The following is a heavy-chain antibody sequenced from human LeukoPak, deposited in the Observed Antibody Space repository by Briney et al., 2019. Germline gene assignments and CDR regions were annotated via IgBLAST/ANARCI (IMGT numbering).Heavy chain of an antibody. Sequence: GASVRVSCKASGGTFSSYAISWVRQAPGQGLEWMGGIIPIFGTANYAQKFQGRVTITTDESTSTAYMELSSLRSEDTAVYYCARERVPAARRRDAFDIWGQGTMVTVSS. CDR1: GGTFSSYA. D-gene: IGHD2-2*01. V-gene: IGHV1-69*05. CDR3: ARERVPAARRRDAFDI. CDR2: IIPIFGTA. J-gene: IGHJ3*02.